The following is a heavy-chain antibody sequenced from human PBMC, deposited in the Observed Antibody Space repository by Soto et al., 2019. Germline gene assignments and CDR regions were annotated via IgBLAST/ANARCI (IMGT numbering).Heavy chain of an antibody. CDR1: GFTFSSYS. Sequence: KPGGSLRLSCAASGFTFSSYSMNWVRQAPGKGLEWVSSISSSSSYIYYADSVKGRFTISRDNAKNSLYLQMNSLRAEDTAVYYCAKEYSSSWYHESYNWFDPWGQGTLVTVSS. CDR2: ISSSSSYI. J-gene: IGHJ5*02. D-gene: IGHD6-13*01. V-gene: IGHV3-21*01. CDR3: AKEYSSSWYHESYNWFDP.